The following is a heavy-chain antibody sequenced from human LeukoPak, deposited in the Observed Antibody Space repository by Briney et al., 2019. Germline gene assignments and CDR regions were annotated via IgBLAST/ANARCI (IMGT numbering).Heavy chain of an antibody. V-gene: IGHV1-69*05. D-gene: IGHD2-15*01. CDR3: ARDCSGGSCYFSLDY. CDR1: EYSFVSYY. J-gene: IGHJ4*02. Sequence: SVKVSCKASEYSFVSYYIHWVRQAPGQGLEWMGRIIPIFGTANYAQKFQGRVTITTDESTSTAYMELSSLRSEDTAVYYCARDCSGGSCYFSLDYWGQGTLVTVSS. CDR2: IIPIFGTA.